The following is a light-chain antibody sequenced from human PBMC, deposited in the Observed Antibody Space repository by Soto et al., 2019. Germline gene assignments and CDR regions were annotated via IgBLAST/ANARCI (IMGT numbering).Light chain of an antibody. Sequence: DIQMTPSPSSLSASVGDRVTIPFRASQSISSYLNWYQQKPGKAPKLLIYAASSLQSGVPSRFSGSGSGTDFTLTISSLQPEDFATYYCQQSYSTPWTFGQGTKVDIK. V-gene: IGKV1-39*01. CDR1: QSISSY. J-gene: IGKJ1*01. CDR2: AAS. CDR3: QQSYSTPWT.